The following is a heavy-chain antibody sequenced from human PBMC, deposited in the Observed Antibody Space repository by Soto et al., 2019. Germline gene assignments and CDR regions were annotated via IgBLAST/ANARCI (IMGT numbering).Heavy chain of an antibody. V-gene: IGHV5-51*01. CDR1: GYSFTSYW. CDR3: ARRLFGGNSFLGLFDP. CDR2: IYPGDSDI. Sequence: PGESLKISCKGSGYSFTSYWIGWVRQMPGKGLEWMGVIYPGDSDIRYGPSFQGQVTISVDKSISTAYLQWSSLKASDTAMYYCARRLFGGNSFLGLFDPWGQGTLVTVSS. J-gene: IGHJ5*02. D-gene: IGHD2-21*02.